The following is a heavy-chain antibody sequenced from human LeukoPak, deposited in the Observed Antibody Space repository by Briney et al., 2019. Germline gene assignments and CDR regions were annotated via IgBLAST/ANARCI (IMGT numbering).Heavy chain of an antibody. J-gene: IGHJ6*03. Sequence: ASVKVSCKASGYTFTGYYMHWVRQAPGQGLEWMGWINHNSGGTNYAQKFQDRVTMTRDTSISTAYMELSRLRSDDTAVYYCARGGVPAAFYYYYYMDVWGKGTTVTVSS. CDR2: INHNSGGT. CDR3: ARGGVPAAFYYYYYMDV. D-gene: IGHD2-2*01. CDR1: GYTFTGYY. V-gene: IGHV1-2*02.